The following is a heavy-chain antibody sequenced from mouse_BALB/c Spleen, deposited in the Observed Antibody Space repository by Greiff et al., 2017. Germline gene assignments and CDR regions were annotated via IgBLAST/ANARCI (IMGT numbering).Heavy chain of an antibody. CDR1: GYTFTSYY. CDR3: ARWGYYNYFDY. CDR2: IYPVNVNT. J-gene: IGHJ2*01. Sequence: QVHVKQSGPELVKPGASVRISCKASGYTFTSYYIHWVKQRPGQGLEWIGWIYPVNVNTKYNEKFKGKATLTADKSSSTAYMQLSSLTSEDSAVYFCARWGYYNYFDYWGQGTTLTVSS. V-gene: IGHV1S56*01. D-gene: IGHD2-3*01.